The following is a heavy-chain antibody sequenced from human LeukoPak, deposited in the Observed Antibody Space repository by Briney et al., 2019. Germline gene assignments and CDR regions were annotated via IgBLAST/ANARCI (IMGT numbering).Heavy chain of an antibody. CDR2: ISAYNGNT. CDR3: ARDPSGRYCNGGSCYSPY. J-gene: IGHJ4*02. V-gene: IGHV1-18*04. CDR1: GYTFTTYG. Sequence: ASVKVSCKASGYTFTTYGISWVRQAPGQGLEWMGWISAYNGNTNYAQKLQGRVTMTTDTSTSTAYMELRSLRSDDTAVYYCARDPSGRYCNGGSCYSPYWSQGTLVTVSS. D-gene: IGHD2-15*01.